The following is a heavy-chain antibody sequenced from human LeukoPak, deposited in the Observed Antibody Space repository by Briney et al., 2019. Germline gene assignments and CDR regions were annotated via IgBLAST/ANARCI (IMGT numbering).Heavy chain of an antibody. CDR1: GYSISSGYY. CDR3: ARQKGYYYDSKGPYFDY. Sequence: PSETLSLTCAVSGYSISSGYYWGWIRQPPGKGLEWIGSIYHSGSTYYNPSLKSRVTISVDTSKNQFSLKLRSVTAADTAVYYCARQKGYYYDSKGPYFDYWGQGTLVTVSS. CDR2: IYHSGST. J-gene: IGHJ4*02. D-gene: IGHD3-22*01. V-gene: IGHV4-38-2*01.